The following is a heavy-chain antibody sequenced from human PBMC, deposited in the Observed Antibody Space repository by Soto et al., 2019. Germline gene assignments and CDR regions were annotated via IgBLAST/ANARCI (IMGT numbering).Heavy chain of an antibody. Sequence: PGESLKISCKGSGYSFTSYWISWVRQMPGKGLEWMGRIDPSDSYTNYSPSFQGHVTISADKSISTAYLQWSSLKASDTAMYYCVREEMATTTVTGWGQGTLVTVSS. J-gene: IGHJ4*02. CDR2: IDPSDSYT. D-gene: IGHD2-21*02. CDR1: GYSFTSYW. CDR3: VREEMATTTVTG. V-gene: IGHV5-10-1*01.